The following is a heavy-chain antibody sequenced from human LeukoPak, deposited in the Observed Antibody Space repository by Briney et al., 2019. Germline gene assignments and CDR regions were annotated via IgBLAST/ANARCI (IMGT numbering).Heavy chain of an antibody. V-gene: IGHV1-3*01. CDR2: INAGNGNT. CDR3: ARDRDILFRFDP. J-gene: IGHJ5*02. Sequence: ASVKVSCKASGYTFTSYGISWVRQAPGQRLEWMGWINAGNGNTKYSQKFQGRVTITRDTSASTAYMELSSLRSEDTAVYYCARDRDILFRFDPWGQGTLVTVSS. CDR1: GYTFTSYG. D-gene: IGHD3-9*01.